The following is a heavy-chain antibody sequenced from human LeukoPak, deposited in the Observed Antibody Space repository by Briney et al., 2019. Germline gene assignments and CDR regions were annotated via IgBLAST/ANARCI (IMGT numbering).Heavy chain of an antibody. D-gene: IGHD2-2*01. V-gene: IGHV4-59*11. CDR1: GGSISSHY. J-gene: IGHJ4*02. CDR3: ARGGYCSSTSCLSFDY. Sequence: AEALSLTCTVSGGSISSHYGSWIRQPPGKGLEGIGYIYYSGSTNYHPSLKSRVTISVDTSKNQFSLKLSSVTAADTAVYYCARGGYCSSTSCLSFDYWGQGTLVTVSS. CDR2: IYYSGST.